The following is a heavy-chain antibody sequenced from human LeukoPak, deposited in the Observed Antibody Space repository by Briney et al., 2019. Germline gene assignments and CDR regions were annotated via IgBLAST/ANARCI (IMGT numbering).Heavy chain of an antibody. CDR2: ISYDGSNK. CDR3: AREGPGGRTSSGYYYVDYGFDY. J-gene: IGHJ4*02. V-gene: IGHV3-30*03. Sequence: PGGSLRLSCAASGFTFSSYSMHWVRQAPGKGLEWVAVISYDGSNKYYADSVKGRFTISRDNSKNTLYLQMNSLRAEDTAVYYCAREGPGGRTSSGYYYVDYGFDYWGQGTLVTVSS. D-gene: IGHD3-22*01. CDR1: GFTFSSYS.